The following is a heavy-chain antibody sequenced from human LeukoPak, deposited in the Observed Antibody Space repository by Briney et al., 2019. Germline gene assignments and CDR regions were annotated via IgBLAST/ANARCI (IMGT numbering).Heavy chain of an antibody. D-gene: IGHD5-18*01. CDR2: IYHNGNT. J-gene: IGHJ4*02. V-gene: IGHV4-38-2*01. Sequence: KPSETLSITCAVSGYSISSGYYWGWIRQPPGKGLEWIGTIYHNGNTYYNPSLKSRVTISVDTSKNQFSLKLSSVTAADTAVYCCARVRYNYGDTDYWGQGTLVTVSS. CDR3: ARVRYNYGDTDY. CDR1: GYSISSGYY.